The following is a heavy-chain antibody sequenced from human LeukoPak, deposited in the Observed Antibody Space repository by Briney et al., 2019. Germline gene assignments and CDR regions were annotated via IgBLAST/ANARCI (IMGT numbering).Heavy chain of an antibody. CDR2: IYYSGST. CDR3: ARLWVTAIEYYFDY. D-gene: IGHD2-21*02. J-gene: IGHJ4*02. Sequence: PSETLSLTCTVSGGSISSGGYYWSWIRQHPGKGLEWIGYIYYSGSTYYNPSLKSRVTISVVTSKNQFSLKLSSVTAADTAVYYCARLWVTAIEYYFDYWGQGTLVTVSS. V-gene: IGHV4-31*03. CDR1: GGSISSGGYY.